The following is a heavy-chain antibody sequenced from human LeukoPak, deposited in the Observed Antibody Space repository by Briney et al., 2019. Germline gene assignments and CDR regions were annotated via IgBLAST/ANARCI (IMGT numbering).Heavy chain of an antibody. J-gene: IGHJ4*02. CDR3: ARHGSMNYYYDSSGYYHTFDY. Sequence: ESLKIFCKGSGYSFTSYWIGWVSQMPGKGLVWMWIIYPCHSDTRYSPSFQGQVTISADKSISTAYLQWSSLKASDTAMYYCARHGSMNYYYDSSGYYHTFDYWGQGTLVTVSS. CDR1: GYSFTSYW. V-gene: IGHV5-51*01. CDR2: IYPCHSDT. D-gene: IGHD3-22*01.